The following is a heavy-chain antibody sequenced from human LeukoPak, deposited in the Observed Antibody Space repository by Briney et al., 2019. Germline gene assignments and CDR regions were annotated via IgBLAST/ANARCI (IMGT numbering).Heavy chain of an antibody. CDR2: ISYDGSNK. CDR1: GFTFSSYA. V-gene: IGHV3-30*01. D-gene: IGHD4-23*01. CDR3: ARDSVADY. Sequence: GGSLRLSCAASGFTFSSYAMHWVRQAPGKGLEWAAVISYDGSNKYYADSVKGRFTISRDNSKNTLYLQMNSLRAEDTAVYYCARDSVADYWGQGTLVTVSS. J-gene: IGHJ4*02.